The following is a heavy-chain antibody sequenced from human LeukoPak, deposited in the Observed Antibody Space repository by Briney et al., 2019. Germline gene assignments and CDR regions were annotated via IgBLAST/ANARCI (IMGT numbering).Heavy chain of an antibody. Sequence: GGSLRLSCTVSGFTFSKYWMRWVREAPGKGLEWVASIDKDGSEKRYVDSVKDRFTISRDNAKSSVYLQMTSLGAEDTAVYYCATYTQYFGAPGTDYWGQGTLVAVSS. CDR3: ATYTQYFGAPGTDY. J-gene: IGHJ4*02. D-gene: IGHD3-10*01. CDR2: IDKDGSEK. V-gene: IGHV3-7*01. CDR1: GFTFSKYW.